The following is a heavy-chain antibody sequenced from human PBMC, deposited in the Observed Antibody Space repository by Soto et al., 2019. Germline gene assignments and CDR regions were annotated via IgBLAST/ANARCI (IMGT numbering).Heavy chain of an antibody. CDR3: ARVEGITCFDP. D-gene: IGHD1-20*01. V-gene: IGHV4-31*11. J-gene: IGHJ5*02. CDR1: GGSISSGGYY. Sequence: PSETLSLTCAVSGGSISSGGYYWSWIRQHPGKGLEWIGYIYYSGSTYYNPSLKSRVTKSVDTSKNQFSLKLSSVTAADTAVYYCARVEGITCFDPWGQGTLVTVSS. CDR2: IYYSGST.